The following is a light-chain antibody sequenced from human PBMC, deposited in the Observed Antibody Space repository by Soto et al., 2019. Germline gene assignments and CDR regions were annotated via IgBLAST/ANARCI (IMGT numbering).Light chain of an antibody. CDR2: GTS. CDR1: QSVDNN. Sequence: EVVMTQSPATLSVSPGERATLSCRASQSVDNNLAWYQHKPGQAPRLLIFGTSTRSTGIPARFSGSGSGTLFTLTISGLQSEDFAVYYCQQDHNWPFITFGQGTRLDIK. V-gene: IGKV3-15*01. J-gene: IGKJ5*01. CDR3: QQDHNWPFIT.